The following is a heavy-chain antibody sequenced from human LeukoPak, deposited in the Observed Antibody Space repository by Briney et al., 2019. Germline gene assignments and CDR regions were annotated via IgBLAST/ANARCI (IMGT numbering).Heavy chain of an antibody. J-gene: IGHJ5*02. CDR3: ARQGTGIVVVPGGFDP. CDR2: IYPGDSGT. CDR1: GYSFTSYW. V-gene: IGHV5-51*01. Sequence: GESLKISCKGSGYSFTSYWIGWVRQMPGKGLEWMGIIYPGDSGTRYSPSFQGQVTISADKSISTAYLQWSSLKASDTAMYYCARQGTGIVVVPGGFDPWGQGTLVTVSS. D-gene: IGHD2-2*01.